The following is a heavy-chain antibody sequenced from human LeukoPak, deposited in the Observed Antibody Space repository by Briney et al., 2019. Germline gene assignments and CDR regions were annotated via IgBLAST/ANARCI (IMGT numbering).Heavy chain of an antibody. Sequence: AGGSLRLSCAASGFTFSSYTMYWVRQAPGKGLEWVAIISDDGSTKYYADSVKGRFTISRDNSKNTLYLQMNSLRAEDTAIYYCAGSVFYSSGFGYWGQGTLVTVSS. V-gene: IGHV3-30-3*01. D-gene: IGHD6-19*01. CDR3: AGSVFYSSGFGY. J-gene: IGHJ4*02. CDR2: ISDDGSTK. CDR1: GFTFSSYT.